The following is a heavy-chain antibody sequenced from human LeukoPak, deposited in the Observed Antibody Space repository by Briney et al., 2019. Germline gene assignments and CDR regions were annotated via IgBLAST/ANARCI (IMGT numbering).Heavy chain of an antibody. Sequence: GESLKISCKGSGYSFATYWIAWVRQLPGKGLEWMGIIYPDESNIRYSPSFRGQVTISADKSISTAYLQWSSLKASDTAIYYCARPPSRGYSSSFEYWGQGTLVTVSS. V-gene: IGHV5-51*01. CDR3: ARPPSRGYSSSFEY. J-gene: IGHJ4*02. CDR1: GYSFATYW. CDR2: IYPDESNI. D-gene: IGHD6-13*01.